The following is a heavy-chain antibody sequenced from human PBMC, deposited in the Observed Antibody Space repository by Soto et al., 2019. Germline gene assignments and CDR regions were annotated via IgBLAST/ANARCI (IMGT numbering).Heavy chain of an antibody. CDR1: GASFSSGFC. CDR2: IYHSGST. V-gene: IGHV4-4*02. J-gene: IGHJ4*02. D-gene: IGHD1-1*01. Sequence: SETLSLTCSVSGASFSSGFCYWSWVRQPPGKGLEWIGEIYHSGSTNYNPSLKSRVTISVDKSKNQFSLKLSSVTAADTAVYYCARGGTASIDYWGQGTLVTVSS. CDR3: ARGGTASIDY.